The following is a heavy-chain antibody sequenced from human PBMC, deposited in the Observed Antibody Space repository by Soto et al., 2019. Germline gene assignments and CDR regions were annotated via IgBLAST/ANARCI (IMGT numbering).Heavy chain of an antibody. D-gene: IGHD6-19*01. CDR1: GGTLSNTA. J-gene: IGHJ6*02. V-gene: IGHV1-69*13. Sequence: SVKVSCKASGGTLSNTAFSWVRQAPGQGLEWMGGIIPVFGMVNYAHNFQGRVMITADESMGTAYLELSSLRSEDTAVYYCARGRIGVAGSSAYYRMDGWGQGTTVTVSS. CDR2: IIPVFGMV. CDR3: ARGRIGVAGSSAYYRMDG.